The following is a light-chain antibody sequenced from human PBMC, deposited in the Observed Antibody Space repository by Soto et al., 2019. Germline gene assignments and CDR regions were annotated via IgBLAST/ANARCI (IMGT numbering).Light chain of an antibody. Sequence: QSVLTQPPSASGSPGQSVTISCTGTSSDVGGYNYVSWYQQHPGKAPKLMIYEVNKRPSGVPDRFSGSKSGNTASLTVSGLQAEDEADYYCSSYAGSNKRVFGTGTKVTVL. CDR2: EVN. CDR3: SSYAGSNKRV. CDR1: SSDVGGYNY. V-gene: IGLV2-8*01. J-gene: IGLJ1*01.